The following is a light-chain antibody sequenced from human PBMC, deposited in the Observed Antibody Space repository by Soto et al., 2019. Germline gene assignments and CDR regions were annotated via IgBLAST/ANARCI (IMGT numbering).Light chain of an antibody. CDR3: AAWDDSLSGLYL. V-gene: IGLV1-47*02. CDR1: SSNIGSNY. J-gene: IGLJ1*01. CDR2: SNN. Sequence: QSVLTQPPSASGTPGQRVTISCSGSSSNIGSNYVYWYQQLPGTAPKLLIYSNNQRPSGVPDRVSGSKSGTSASLAISGLRSEDEADYYCAAWDDSLSGLYLFGTGTKLTVL.